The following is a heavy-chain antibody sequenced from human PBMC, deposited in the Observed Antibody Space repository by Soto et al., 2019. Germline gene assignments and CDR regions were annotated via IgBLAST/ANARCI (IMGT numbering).Heavy chain of an antibody. CDR3: ARAAADCGGDCYPPTYYFDY. J-gene: IGHJ4*02. V-gene: IGHV4-30-4*01. CDR1: GGSISSGDYY. Sequence: QVQLQESGPGLVKPSQTLSLTCTVSGGSISSGDYYWSWIRQPPGKGLEWIGYIYYSGSTYYNPSRKSRVTLSVDTSKNQFSLKLSSVTAADTAVYYCARAAADCGGDCYPPTYYFDYWGQGTLVTVSS. CDR2: IYYSGST. D-gene: IGHD2-21*02.